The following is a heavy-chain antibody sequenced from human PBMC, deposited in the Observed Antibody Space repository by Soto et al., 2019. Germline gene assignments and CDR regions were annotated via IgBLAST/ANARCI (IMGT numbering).Heavy chain of an antibody. J-gene: IGHJ4*02. CDR1: GGTFSSYA. CDR3: ARTRMYSGYLDY. Sequence: SVKVSCKASGGTFSSYAISWVRQAPGQGLEWMGGIIPIFGTANYAQKFQGRVTITADESTSTAYMELSSLRSEDTAVYYCARTRMYSGYLDYWGQGTLVTVSS. D-gene: IGHD1-26*01. V-gene: IGHV1-69*13. CDR2: IIPIFGTA.